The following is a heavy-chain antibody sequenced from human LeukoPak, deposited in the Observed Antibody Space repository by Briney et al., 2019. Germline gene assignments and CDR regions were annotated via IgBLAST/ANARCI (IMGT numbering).Heavy chain of an antibody. CDR3: ARDVNNAYYYGDSGFWD. CDR2: ISGSGGST. D-gene: IGHD3-22*01. V-gene: IGHV3-23*01. Sequence: GGTPRLSCAASGFTFSSYGLSWVRQAPGKGLEWVSGISGSGGSTNYADSVKGRFTISRDDSKNTLYLQMDSLRVEDTAVYYCARDVNNAYYYGDSGFWDWGQGTLVTVSS. CDR1: GFTFSSYG. J-gene: IGHJ4*02.